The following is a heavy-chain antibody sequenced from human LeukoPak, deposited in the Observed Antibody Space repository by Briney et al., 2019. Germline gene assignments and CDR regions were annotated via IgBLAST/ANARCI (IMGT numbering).Heavy chain of an antibody. D-gene: IGHD4/OR15-4a*01. Sequence: GGSLRLSCAASGFTFSNYWMHWVRQAPGKGLVWVSRIKTDGSSTFYADSVKGRFTISRDNAKNTMYLQMNSLRVEDTAVYYCARGLTMGHFGGQGTLVTVSS. CDR2: IKTDGSST. J-gene: IGHJ4*02. V-gene: IGHV3-74*01. CDR1: GFTFSNYW. CDR3: ARGLTMGHF.